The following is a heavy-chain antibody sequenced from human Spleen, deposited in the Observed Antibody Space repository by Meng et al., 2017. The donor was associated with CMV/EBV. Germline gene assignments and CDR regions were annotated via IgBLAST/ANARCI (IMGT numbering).Heavy chain of an antibody. CDR3: ARGRNPGALYYYYYGMDV. CDR1: GYPISSGYY. V-gene: IGHV4-38-2*02. J-gene: IGHJ6*02. Sequence: SETLSLTCTVSGYPISSGYYWGWIRQPPGKGLEWIGSIFHSGITYYNPSLKGRVIISVDTSKNQFSLKLSSVTAADTAVYYCARGRNPGALYYYYYGMDVWGQGTTVTVSS. CDR2: IFHSGIT.